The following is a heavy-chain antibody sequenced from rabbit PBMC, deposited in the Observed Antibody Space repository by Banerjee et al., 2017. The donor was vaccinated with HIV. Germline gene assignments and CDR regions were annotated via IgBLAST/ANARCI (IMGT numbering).Heavy chain of an antibody. CDR3: ARGYNYDDSGNWDGFDP. D-gene: IGHD2-1*01. Sequence: QSLEESGGDLVKPGASLTLTCTASGFSLSSSYNMCWVRQAPGKGLEWIGCINTGSGSTWYASWAKGRFTISKTSSTTVTLQMTSLTAADTATYFCARGYNYDDSGNWDGFDPWGQGTLVTVS. V-gene: IGHV1S40*01. CDR1: GFSLSSSYN. J-gene: IGHJ2*01. CDR2: INTGSGST.